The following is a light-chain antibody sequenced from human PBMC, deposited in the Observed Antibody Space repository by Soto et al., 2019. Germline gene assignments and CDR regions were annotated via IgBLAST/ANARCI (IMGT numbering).Light chain of an antibody. J-gene: IGKJ5*01. Sequence: EIVMTQSPATLSVSPGERATLSCRASQSVSSNLAWYQQKPGQAPRLLIYGASTRATVIPARFSGSGSGTEFTLTISSLQSEDFAAYYCQQYNNWPLTFGQGTDWRL. CDR2: GAS. V-gene: IGKV3-15*01. CDR1: QSVSSN. CDR3: QQYNNWPLT.